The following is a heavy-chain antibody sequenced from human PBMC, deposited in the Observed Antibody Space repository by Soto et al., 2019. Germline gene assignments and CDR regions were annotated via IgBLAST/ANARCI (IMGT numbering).Heavy chain of an antibody. CDR3: ARGPPETTDCGLDV. J-gene: IGHJ6*02. D-gene: IGHD1-7*01. Sequence: EVQLMESGGGLVQPGGSLRLSCAASGFTVNSHFMSWVRQAPGKGLEWVSFIYTDRSTYYAGSVKGRFTISRDDSENTVYLQVNSLRAEDTAVYYCARGPPETTDCGLDVWGQGTTFTVSS. CDR2: IYTDRST. CDR1: GFTVNSHF. V-gene: IGHV3-66*01.